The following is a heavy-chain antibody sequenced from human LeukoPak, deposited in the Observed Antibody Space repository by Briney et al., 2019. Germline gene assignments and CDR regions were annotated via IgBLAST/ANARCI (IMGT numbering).Heavy chain of an antibody. CDR2: INHSGST. CDR3: ARDYYDILTGYWDGMDV. CDR1: GGSFSGYY. Sequence: SETLSLTCAVYGGSFSGYYWSWIRQPPGKGLEWIGEINHSGSTNYNPSLKSRVTISVDTSKNQFSLKLSSVTAADTAVYYCARDYYDILTGYWDGMDVWGQGTTVTVSS. V-gene: IGHV4-34*01. J-gene: IGHJ6*02. D-gene: IGHD3-9*01.